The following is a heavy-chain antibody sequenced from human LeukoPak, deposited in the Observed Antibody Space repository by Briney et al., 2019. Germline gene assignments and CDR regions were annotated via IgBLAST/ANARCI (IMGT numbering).Heavy chain of an antibody. CDR1: GFTFSSYG. D-gene: IGHD3-22*01. CDR2: IYSGGST. Sequence: PGGSLRLSCAASGFTFSSYGMSWVRQAPGKGLEWVSVIYSGGSTYYADSVKGRFTISRDNSKNTLYLQMNSLKTEDTAVYYCTTETYYSDSSGPYYFDYWGQGTQVTVSS. J-gene: IGHJ4*02. CDR3: TTETYYSDSSGPYYFDY. V-gene: IGHV3-53*01.